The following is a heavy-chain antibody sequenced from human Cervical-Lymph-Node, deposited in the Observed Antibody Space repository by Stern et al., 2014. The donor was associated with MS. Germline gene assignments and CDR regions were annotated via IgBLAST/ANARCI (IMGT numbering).Heavy chain of an antibody. CDR1: GGSISSDDHY. V-gene: IGHV4-30-4*01. J-gene: IGHJ4*02. Sequence: QVQLQESGPGLVRPSQTLSLTCTVSGGSISSDDHYWSWVRQPPGKGLEWLGYILYNEISYFNPSLKSRSTMSVDTSKNQFSLKLNSVTAADTAVYYCARTDILLLDYWGQGALVTVSS. CDR3: ARTDILLLDY. CDR2: ILYNEIS. D-gene: IGHD3-22*01.